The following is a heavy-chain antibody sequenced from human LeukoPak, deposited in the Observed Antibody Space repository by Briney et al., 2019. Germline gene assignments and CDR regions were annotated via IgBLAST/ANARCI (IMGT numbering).Heavy chain of an antibody. V-gene: IGHV4-61*02. D-gene: IGHD3-9*01. CDR1: GGSISSGSYY. J-gene: IGHJ5*02. CDR2: IYTSGST. CDR3: AREDILTGHNWFDP. Sequence: SETLSLTCTVSGGSISSGSYYWSWIRQPAGKGLEWIGRIYTSGSTNYHPSLKSRVTISVDTSKNQFSLKLSSVTAADTAVYYCAREDILTGHNWFDPWGQGTLVTVSS.